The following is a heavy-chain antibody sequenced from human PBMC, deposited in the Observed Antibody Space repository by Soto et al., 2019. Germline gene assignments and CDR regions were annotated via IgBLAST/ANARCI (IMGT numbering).Heavy chain of an antibody. D-gene: IGHD3-10*01. Sequence: LRLSCAASGFTFSSYGMHWVRQAPGKGLEWVAVISYDGSNKYYADSVKGRFTISRDNSKSTLYLQMNSLRAEDTAVYYCAKGEGQWFGELSPLGAFDIWGQGTMVTVSS. J-gene: IGHJ3*02. CDR3: AKGEGQWFGELSPLGAFDI. CDR1: GFTFSSYG. V-gene: IGHV3-30*18. CDR2: ISYDGSNK.